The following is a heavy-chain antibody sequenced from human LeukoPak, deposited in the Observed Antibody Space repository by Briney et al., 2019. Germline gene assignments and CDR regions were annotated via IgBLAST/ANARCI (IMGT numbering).Heavy chain of an antibody. V-gene: IGHV4-31*03. Sequence: SETLSLACTVSGGSISSGASDWGWIRQHPKRGLEWVGYINHSGSTYYNPSLGSRVTMSVDTSKNQFSLKLSSVTAADSAVYYCARAARQGFTMIVVPFFYFDLWGRGTLVTVSS. D-gene: IGHD3-22*01. CDR1: GGSISSGASD. CDR3: ARAARQGFTMIVVPFFYFDL. J-gene: IGHJ2*01. CDR2: INHSGST.